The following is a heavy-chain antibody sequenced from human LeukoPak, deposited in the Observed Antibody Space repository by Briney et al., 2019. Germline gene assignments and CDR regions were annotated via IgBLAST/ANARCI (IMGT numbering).Heavy chain of an antibody. D-gene: IGHD2-8*02. Sequence: NPGGSLRLSCAASGFTFSDFYMSWIRQAPGKGLEWLSYIGGSGTDIKYADSVKGRFTISRNNAKKSLYLQMSTLRVEDAAVYYCARDRCTGAACSGYYHGMDVWGQGPTVTVSS. J-gene: IGHJ6*02. CDR3: ARDRCTGAACSGYYHGMDV. CDR1: GFTFSDFY. V-gene: IGHV3-11*01. CDR2: IGGSGTDI.